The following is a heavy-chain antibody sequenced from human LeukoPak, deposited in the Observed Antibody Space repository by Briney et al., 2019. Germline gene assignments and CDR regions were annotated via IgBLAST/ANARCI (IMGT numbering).Heavy chain of an antibody. V-gene: IGHV3-21*01. CDR3: ARVLCSGGSCYINWFDP. D-gene: IGHD2-15*01. J-gene: IGHJ5*02. CDR2: ISSSSSYI. Sequence: GGSLRLSCAASGFTFSSYSMNWVRQAPGKGLEWVSSISSSSSYIYYADSVKGRFTISRDNAKNSLYLQMNSLRAEDTAVYYCARVLCSGGSCYINWFDPWGQGTLVTVSS. CDR1: GFTFSSYS.